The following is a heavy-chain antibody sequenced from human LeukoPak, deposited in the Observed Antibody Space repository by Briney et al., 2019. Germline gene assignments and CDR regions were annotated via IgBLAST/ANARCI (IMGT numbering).Heavy chain of an antibody. V-gene: IGHV3-74*01. CDR3: VSFYETY. Sequence: PGGSLRLSCAASGNYWMHWVRQAPGKGLVWVSHITSDGSWTSYADSVKGRFTISKDNAKNTVYLQMSNLRAEDTAVYYCVSFYETYWGRGTLVTVSS. CDR2: ITSDGSWT. CDR1: GNYW. D-gene: IGHD2-2*01. J-gene: IGHJ4*02.